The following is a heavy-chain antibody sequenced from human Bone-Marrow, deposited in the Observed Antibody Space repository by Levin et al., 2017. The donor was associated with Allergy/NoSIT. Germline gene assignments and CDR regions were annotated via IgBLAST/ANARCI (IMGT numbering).Heavy chain of an antibody. CDR1: GFTFSSYW. Sequence: QTGGSLRLSCAASGFTFSSYWMHWVRQAPGTGLLWVSRIQPDGSSTYYADSVKGRFTISRDNAQNTLYLQMNSLRVEDTAVYYCARGTLNGATFFGHWGQGTLVTVS. CDR2: IQPDGSST. J-gene: IGHJ4*02. D-gene: IGHD1-26*01. CDR3: ARGTLNGATFFGH. V-gene: IGHV3-74*01.